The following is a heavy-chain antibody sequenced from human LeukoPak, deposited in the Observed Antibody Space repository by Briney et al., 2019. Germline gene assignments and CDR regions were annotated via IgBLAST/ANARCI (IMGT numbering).Heavy chain of an antibody. J-gene: IGHJ5*02. CDR1: GFTFSNYN. Sequence: GGSLRLSCTASGFTFSNYNMNWVRQAPGKGLEWVSYISSSSRATYYADSVKGRFTISRDNAKNSLYLQMNSLTDEDTAVYYCAAYSNYAYSFDPWGQGTLVTVSS. CDR2: ISSSSRAT. D-gene: IGHD4-11*01. V-gene: IGHV3-48*02. CDR3: AAYSNYAYSFDP.